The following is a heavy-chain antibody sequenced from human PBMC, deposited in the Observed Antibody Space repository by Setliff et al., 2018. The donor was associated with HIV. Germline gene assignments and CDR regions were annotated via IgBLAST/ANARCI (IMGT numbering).Heavy chain of an antibody. V-gene: IGHV3-7*01. Sequence: PGGSLRLSCAASGFTFSSYWMSWVRQAPGKGLEWVANIKQDGSEKYYVDSVKGRFTISRDNAQNSLYLQMNSLRAEDTALYYCARDPTYYFDSSGPYDAFDIWGQGTMVTVSS. CDR1: GFTFSSYW. J-gene: IGHJ3*02. CDR2: IKQDGSEK. CDR3: ARDPTYYFDSSGPYDAFDI. D-gene: IGHD3-22*01.